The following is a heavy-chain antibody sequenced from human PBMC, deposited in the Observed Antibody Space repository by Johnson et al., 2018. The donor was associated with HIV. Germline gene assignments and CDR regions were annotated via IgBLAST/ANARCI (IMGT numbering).Heavy chain of an antibody. D-gene: IGHD5-24*01. V-gene: IGHV3-48*03. CDR2: ISSSGSTI. CDR1: GFTFDDYA. J-gene: IGHJ3*02. Sequence: VQLVESGGGLVQPGRSLRLSCAASGFTFDDYAMHWVRQAPGKGLEWVSSISSSGSTIYYADSVKGRFTISRDNAKNSLYLQMNSLRTEDTAVYYCARVSLYGSDAFDIWGQGTMVTVSS. CDR3: ARVSLYGSDAFDI.